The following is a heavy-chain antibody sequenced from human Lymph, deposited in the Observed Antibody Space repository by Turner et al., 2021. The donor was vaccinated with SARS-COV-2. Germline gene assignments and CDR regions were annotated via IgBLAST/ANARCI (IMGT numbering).Heavy chain of an antibody. D-gene: IGHD1-1*01. CDR2: FYKIGSI. CDR3: ARHQGSTSGYDHGMNV. Sequence: QVQLQASGPGLVRPSETLSLTCTVSGVSISSQSWSWIRQSPGRGLEWIGYFYKIGSIDYNPTLRSRVTISVDTSKSQLSLNLISMTAADTAVYYCARHQGSTSGYDHGMNVWGQGTAVIVSS. CDR1: GVSISSQS. J-gene: IGHJ6*02. V-gene: IGHV4-59*08.